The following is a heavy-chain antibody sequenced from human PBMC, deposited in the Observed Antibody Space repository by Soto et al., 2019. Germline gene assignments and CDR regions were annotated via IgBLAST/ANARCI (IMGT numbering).Heavy chain of an antibody. CDR2: IYYSGST. Sequence: QVQLQESGPGLVKPSETLSLTCTVSGGSISSYYWSWIRQPPGKGLEWIGYIYYSGSTNYNPSLKSRVTISVDTSKNQFSLKLSSVNAADTAVYYCAGDQLRRDAFDIWGQGTMVTVSS. V-gene: IGHV4-59*01. CDR3: AGDQLRRDAFDI. J-gene: IGHJ3*02. CDR1: GGSISSYY. D-gene: IGHD4-17*01.